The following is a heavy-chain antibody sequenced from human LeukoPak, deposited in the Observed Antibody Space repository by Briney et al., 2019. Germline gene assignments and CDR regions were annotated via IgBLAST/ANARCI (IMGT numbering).Heavy chain of an antibody. Sequence: WETLSLTCAVYGGSFSGYYWSWIRQPPGKGLEWIGEINHSGSTNYNPSLKSRVTISLDTSKNQFSLQLTSVTAADTAVYYCARDGGYDSYQYYGIDVWGQGTTVTVSS. CDR2: INHSGST. CDR3: ARDGGYDSYQYYGIDV. D-gene: IGHD5-12*01. J-gene: IGHJ6*02. V-gene: IGHV4-34*01. CDR1: GGSFSGYY.